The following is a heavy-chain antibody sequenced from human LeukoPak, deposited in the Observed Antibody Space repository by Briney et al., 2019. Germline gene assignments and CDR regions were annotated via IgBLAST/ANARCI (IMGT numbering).Heavy chain of an antibody. Sequence: SETLSLTCTVSGGSISSGSYYWGWIRQPPGKGLEWIGSIYYSGSTYYNPSLKSRVTISVDTSKNQFSLKLSSVTAADTAVYYCAREGSCSSTSCYSHSNWLDPWGQGTLVTVSS. D-gene: IGHD2-2*02. V-gene: IGHV4-39*07. CDR3: AREGSCSSTSCYSHSNWLDP. CDR1: GGSISSGSYY. J-gene: IGHJ5*02. CDR2: IYYSGST.